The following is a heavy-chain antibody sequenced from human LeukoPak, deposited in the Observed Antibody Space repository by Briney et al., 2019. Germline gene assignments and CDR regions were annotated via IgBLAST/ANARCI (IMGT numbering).Heavy chain of an antibody. Sequence: ASVKVSCKASGGTFSSYAISWVRQAPGQGLEWMGRINPNSGGTNYAQKFQGRVTMTRDTSISTAYMELSRLRSDDTAVYYCARDHGDYVSGGYPYWGQGTLVTVSS. CDR1: GGTFSSYA. V-gene: IGHV1-2*06. D-gene: IGHD4-17*01. CDR3: ARDHGDYVSGGYPY. J-gene: IGHJ4*02. CDR2: INPNSGGT.